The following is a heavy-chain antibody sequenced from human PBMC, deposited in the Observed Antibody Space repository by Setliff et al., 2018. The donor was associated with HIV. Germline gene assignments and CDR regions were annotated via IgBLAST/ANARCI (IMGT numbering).Heavy chain of an antibody. CDR3: AVVNKVTDFEY. D-gene: IGHD2-21*01. J-gene: IGHJ4*02. CDR2: IIPLFGSA. CDR1: GYKFTGHH. Sequence: GASVKVSCKASGYKFTGHHIQWMRQAPGQGLEWMGGIIPLFGSADYAQRFQGRVTITADESTSTAYMELTSLRSEDTAMYYCAVVNKVTDFEYWGQGTLVTVSS. V-gene: IGHV1-69*13.